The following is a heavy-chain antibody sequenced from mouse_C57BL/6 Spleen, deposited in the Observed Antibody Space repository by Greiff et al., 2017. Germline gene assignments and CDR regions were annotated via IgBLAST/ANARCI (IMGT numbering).Heavy chain of an antibody. CDR1: GYAFSSYW. CDR2: IYPGDGDT. V-gene: IGHV1-80*01. CDR3: AREMRLRISLFGC. D-gene: IGHD2-4*01. Sequence: QVQLQQSGAELVKPGASVKISCKASGYAFSSYWMNWVKQRPGKGLEWIGQIYPGDGDTNYNGKFKVKATLTADKSSSTAYMQLSSLTSEDSAVYCCAREMRLRISLFGCWGQGATRTVSS. J-gene: IGHJ2*01.